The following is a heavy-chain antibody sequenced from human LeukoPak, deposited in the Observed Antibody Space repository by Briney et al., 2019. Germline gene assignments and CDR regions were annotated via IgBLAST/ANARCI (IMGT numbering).Heavy chain of an antibody. Sequence: ASVKVSCKASGYTFTNYGISWVRQAPGQGLEWMGWISAYNGNTNYAQKLQGRVTMTTDTSTSTAYMELRSLRSDDTAVYYCARAPYYDFWSGYYTGYFDYWGQGTLVTVSS. D-gene: IGHD3-3*01. CDR1: GYTFTNYG. V-gene: IGHV1-18*01. CDR3: ARAPYYDFWSGYYTGYFDY. CDR2: ISAYNGNT. J-gene: IGHJ4*02.